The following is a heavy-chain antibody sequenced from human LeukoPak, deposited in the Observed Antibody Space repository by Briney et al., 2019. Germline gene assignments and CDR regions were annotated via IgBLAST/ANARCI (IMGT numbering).Heavy chain of an antibody. D-gene: IGHD1-26*01. CDR3: ARLDYSGSFYFDY. V-gene: IGHV3-53*01. CDR2: IHSGGST. CDR1: GFTVSSNY. Sequence: GGSLRLSCAASGFTVSSNYMSWVRQAPGKGLEWVSVIHSGGSTYYADSVKGRFTISRDNSKNTLYLQMNSLRAEDTAVYYCARLDYSGSFYFDYWGQGTLVTVSS. J-gene: IGHJ4*02.